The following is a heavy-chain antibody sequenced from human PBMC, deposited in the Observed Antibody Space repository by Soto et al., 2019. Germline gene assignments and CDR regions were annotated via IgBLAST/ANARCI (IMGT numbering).Heavy chain of an antibody. CDR2: IKNKMEGGTT. Sequence: GSLRLSCVASGFTLSNAWVSWVRQAPGKGLEWVGRIKNKMEGGTTDYAAPVKGRFTISRDDSKNMLYLQMNSLITDDTAVYYCDPNWNFDYWGQGTLVTVSS. CDR3: DPNWNFDY. J-gene: IGHJ4*02. CDR1: GFTLSNAW. D-gene: IGHD2-8*01. V-gene: IGHV3-15*01.